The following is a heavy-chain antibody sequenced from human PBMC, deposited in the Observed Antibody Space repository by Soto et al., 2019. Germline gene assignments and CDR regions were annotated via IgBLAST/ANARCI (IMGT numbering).Heavy chain of an antibody. CDR2: ISPSSSTI. CDR1: GFTFSSYS. Sequence: GGSLRLSCAASGFTFSSYSMNWVRQAPGKGLEWVSYISPSSSTINYADSVKGRFTIPRDNVKNSLYLQMNSLRDEDTAVYFCARNYGGAYDSWGQGTLVTVSS. V-gene: IGHV3-48*02. J-gene: IGHJ4*02. D-gene: IGHD3-16*01. CDR3: ARNYGGAYDS.